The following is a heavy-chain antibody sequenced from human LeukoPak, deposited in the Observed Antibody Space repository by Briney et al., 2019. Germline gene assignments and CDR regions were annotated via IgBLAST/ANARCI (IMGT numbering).Heavy chain of an antibody. CDR2: ISNSGST. Sequence: SETLSLTCAVSGGYVNRGTFFWTWIRKPPGKGLEWIGYISNSGSTNYHPSLKSRVTISSDTSKNQFSLKLSSVTAADTAVYYCAREKDDSSGYYPDYWGQGTLVTVSS. D-gene: IGHD3-22*01. CDR1: GGYVNRGTFF. CDR3: AREKDDSSGYYPDY. V-gene: IGHV4-61*01. J-gene: IGHJ4*02.